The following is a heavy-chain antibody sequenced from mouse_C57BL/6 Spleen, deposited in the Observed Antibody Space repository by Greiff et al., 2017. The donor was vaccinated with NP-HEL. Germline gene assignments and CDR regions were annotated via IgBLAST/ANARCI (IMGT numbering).Heavy chain of an antibody. J-gene: IGHJ2*01. D-gene: IGHD2-2*01. CDR3: AREGVTTLFDD. Sequence: EVQLMESGGGLVKPGGSLKLSCAASGFTFSSYAMSWVRQTPEKRLEWVATISDGGSYTYYPDNVKGRFTISRDNAKNNLYLQMSHLKSEDTAMYYCAREGVTTLFDDWGQGTTLTVSS. CDR1: GFTFSSYA. CDR2: ISDGGSYT. V-gene: IGHV5-4*01.